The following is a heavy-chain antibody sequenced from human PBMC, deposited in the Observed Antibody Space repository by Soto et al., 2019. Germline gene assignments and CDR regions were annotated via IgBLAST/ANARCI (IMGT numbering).Heavy chain of an antibody. CDR3: ARWSDNKVVDP. CDR2: IWYDGSNK. CDR1: GFTFSSHG. Sequence: QVQLVESGGGVVQPGRSLRLSCAASGFTFSSHGMHWVRQAPGKGLEWVAVIWYDGSNKYYADSVKDRFTISRDNSKNTLYLQMNSLRAEDTAVYYCARWSDNKVVDPWGQGTLVTVSS. D-gene: IGHD1-1*01. V-gene: IGHV3-33*01. J-gene: IGHJ5*02.